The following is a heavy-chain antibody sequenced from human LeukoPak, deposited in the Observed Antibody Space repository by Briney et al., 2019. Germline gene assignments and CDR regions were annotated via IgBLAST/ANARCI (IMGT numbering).Heavy chain of an antibody. CDR3: ARGREVITTNWFDP. V-gene: IGHV4-61*02. Sequence: SQTLSLTCTVSGGSISSGSYYWSWIRQPAGKGLEWIGRIYTSGSTNYNPSLKSRVTISVDTSKNQFSLKLSSVTAADTAVYYCARGREVITTNWFDPWGQGTLVTVSS. D-gene: IGHD3-22*01. CDR2: IYTSGST. CDR1: GGSISSGSYY. J-gene: IGHJ5*02.